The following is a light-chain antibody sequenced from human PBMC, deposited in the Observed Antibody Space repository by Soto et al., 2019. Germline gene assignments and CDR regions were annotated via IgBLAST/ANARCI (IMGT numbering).Light chain of an antibody. Sequence: DSQVSKVPATGPGPLADSVTITCRDSQSISSWLAWYQQKPGKAPKLLIYDVSSLESGVPSRFSGSGSGTEFTLTISSLQPDDFATYYCQQYNSYSTWTFGQGTKVDIK. V-gene: IGKV1-5*01. CDR3: QQYNSYSTWT. CDR2: DVS. J-gene: IGKJ1*01. CDR1: QSISSW.